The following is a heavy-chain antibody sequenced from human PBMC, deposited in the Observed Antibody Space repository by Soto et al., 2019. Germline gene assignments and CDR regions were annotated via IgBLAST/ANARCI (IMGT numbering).Heavy chain of an antibody. J-gene: IGHJ5*02. D-gene: IGHD1-7*01. Sequence: SETLSLTCAVCGGSFSGYYWSWIRQPPGKGLEWIGEINHSGSTNYNPSLKSRVTISVDTSKNQFSLKLSSVTAADTAVCYCARDGQTGTTDYNWFDPWGQGTLVTVSS. CDR1: GGSFSGYY. CDR3: ARDGQTGTTDYNWFDP. CDR2: INHSGST. V-gene: IGHV4-34*01.